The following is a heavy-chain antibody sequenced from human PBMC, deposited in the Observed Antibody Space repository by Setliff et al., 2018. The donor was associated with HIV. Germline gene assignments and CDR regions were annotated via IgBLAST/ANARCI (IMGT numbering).Heavy chain of an antibody. CDR3: ARCPVLLWFGKISGVDWFDP. J-gene: IGHJ5*02. CDR2: ISYSGST. V-gene: IGHV4-39*07. Sequence: KPSETLSLTCTVSGDSITSTNYYWGWIRQPPGKGLEWIGSISYSGSTYYKSSLKSRVTISVDASKNHFSLKLSSVTAADTAVYYCARCPVLLWFGKISGVDWFDPWGQGTLVTVSS. CDR1: GDSITSTNYY. D-gene: IGHD3-10*01.